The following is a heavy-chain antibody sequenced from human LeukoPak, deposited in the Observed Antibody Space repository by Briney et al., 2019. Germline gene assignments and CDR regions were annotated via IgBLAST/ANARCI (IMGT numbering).Heavy chain of an antibody. Sequence: GGSLRLSCAASGFTFSSYWMTWVRQAPGKGLEWVANIKQDGREKEYVDSVKGRFTISRDNAKNSLSLQMNSLRAEDTAVYYCARGAFVYSSNWYGVYFEYWGQGSLVTVSS. D-gene: IGHD6-13*01. V-gene: IGHV3-7*01. CDR3: ARGAFVYSSNWYGVYFEY. CDR1: GFTFSSYW. J-gene: IGHJ4*02. CDR2: IKQDGREK.